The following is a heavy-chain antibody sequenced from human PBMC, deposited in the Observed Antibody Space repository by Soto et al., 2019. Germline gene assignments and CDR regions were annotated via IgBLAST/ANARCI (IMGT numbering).Heavy chain of an antibody. CDR3: ARVIAARPPYYYYMDV. CDR1: DGSFSGYY. Sequence: SETLSLTCAVYDGSFSGYYWSWIRQPPGKGLEWIGEINHSGSTNYNPSLKSRVTISVDTSKNQFSLKLSSVTAADTAVYYCARVIAARPPYYYYMDVWGKGTTVTVS. J-gene: IGHJ6*03. V-gene: IGHV4-34*01. D-gene: IGHD6-6*01. CDR2: INHSGST.